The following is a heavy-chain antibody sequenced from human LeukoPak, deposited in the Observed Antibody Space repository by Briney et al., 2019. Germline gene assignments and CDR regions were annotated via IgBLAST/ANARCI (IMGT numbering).Heavy chain of an antibody. V-gene: IGHV3-7*01. D-gene: IGHD3-10*01. J-gene: IGHJ4*02. CDR2: IKYDGIEK. CDR1: RFSFSVSW. CDR3: ARYGLHYYGSGSLDY. Sequence: GGSLRLSCAASRFSFSVSWMSWVRQAPGKGLEWVANIKYDGIEKYYVDSVKGRFTISRDNAKNSLYLQMNSLRAEDTAVYYCARYGLHYYGSGSLDYWGQGTLVTVSS.